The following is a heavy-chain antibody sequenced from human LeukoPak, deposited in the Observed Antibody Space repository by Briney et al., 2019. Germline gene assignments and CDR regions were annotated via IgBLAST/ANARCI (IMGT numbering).Heavy chain of an antibody. D-gene: IGHD3-22*01. CDR1: GYTFTNYD. J-gene: IGHJ4*02. CDR3: ARVGDSSGYYRLHYFDY. CDR2: MNPNSGNT. Sequence: GASVKVSCKGSGYTFTNYDINWVRQATGQGLEWMGWMNPNSGNTNYAQKFQGRVTMTRNTSISTAYMELSSLRSEDTAVYYCARVGDSSGYYRLHYFDYWGQGTLVTVSS. V-gene: IGHV1-8*01.